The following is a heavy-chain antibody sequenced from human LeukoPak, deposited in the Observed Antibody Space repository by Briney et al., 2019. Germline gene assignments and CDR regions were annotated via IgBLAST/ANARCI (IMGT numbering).Heavy chain of an antibody. J-gene: IGHJ5*02. CDR2: IYYSGST. V-gene: IGHV4-39*01. CDR1: GGSISSSSYY. CDR3: ARRKVWFDP. Sequence: SETLSHTCTVSGGSISSSSYYWGWIRQPPGKGLEWIGSIYYSGSTYYNPSLKSRVTISVDTSKNQFSLTLSSVTAADTAVYYCARRKVWFDPWGQGTLVTVSS.